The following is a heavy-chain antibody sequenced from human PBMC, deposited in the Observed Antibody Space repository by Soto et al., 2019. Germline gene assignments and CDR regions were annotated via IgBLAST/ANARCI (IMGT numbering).Heavy chain of an antibody. D-gene: IGHD6-19*01. V-gene: IGHV1-46*03. J-gene: IGHJ4*02. CDR3: ARDWSGGVSEAVAGTELPLGY. Sequence: ASVKVSCKASGYTFTSYYMHWVRQAPGQGLEWMGIINPSGGSTSYAQKFQGRVTMTRDTSTSTVYMELSSLRSEDTAVYYCARDWSGGVSEAVAGTELPLGYWGQGTLVTVSS. CDR1: GYTFTSYY. CDR2: INPSGGST.